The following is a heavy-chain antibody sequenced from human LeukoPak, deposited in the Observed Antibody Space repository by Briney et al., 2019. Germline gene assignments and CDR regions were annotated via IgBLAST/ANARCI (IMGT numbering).Heavy chain of an antibody. CDR3: ARDPQDCTNGVCYGWFDP. V-gene: IGHV1-69*05. D-gene: IGHD2-8*01. CDR2: IIPIFGTA. Sequence: SVKVSCKASGGTFSSYAISWVRQAPGQGLEWMGGIIPIFGTANYAQKFQGRVTITTDESTSTAYMELSSLRSEDTAVYYCARDPQDCTNGVCYGWFDPWGQGTLVTVSS. CDR1: GGTFSSYA. J-gene: IGHJ5*02.